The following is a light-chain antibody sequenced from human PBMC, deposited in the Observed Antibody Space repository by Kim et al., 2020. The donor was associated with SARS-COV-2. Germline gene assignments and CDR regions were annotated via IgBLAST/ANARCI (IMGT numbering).Light chain of an antibody. CDR3: QAWDSSNWV. CDR2: QDS. Sequence: VSPGQTASITCSGDKLGDKYACWYQQKPGQSPVLVIYQDSKRPSGIPERFSGSNSGNTATLTISGTQAMDEADYYCQAWDSSNWVFGGGTKLTVL. J-gene: IGLJ3*02. CDR1: KLGDKY. V-gene: IGLV3-1*01.